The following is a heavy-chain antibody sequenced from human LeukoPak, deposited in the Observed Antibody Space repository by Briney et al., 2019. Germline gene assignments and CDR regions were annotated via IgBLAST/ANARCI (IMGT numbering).Heavy chain of an antibody. J-gene: IGHJ4*02. V-gene: IGHV3-30-3*01. D-gene: IGHD6-25*01. CDR3: ARAYTDSGYVVEY. CDR1: GFTFSSYA. Sequence: GGSLRLSCAASGFTFSSYAMHWVRQAPGKGLEWVAVISYDGSNKYYGDSVKGRSTISRDNSKNTLYLQMNSLRDEDTAVYYCARAYTDSGYVVEYWGQGTLVTVSS. CDR2: ISYDGSNK.